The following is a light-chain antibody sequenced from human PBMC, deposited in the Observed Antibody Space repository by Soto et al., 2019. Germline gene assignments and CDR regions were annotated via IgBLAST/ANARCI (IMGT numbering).Light chain of an antibody. J-gene: IGLJ2*01. V-gene: IGLV2-18*02. Sequence: QSALTQPPSVSGSPGQSVTISCTGTSSDVGSYNRVSWYQQPPGTAPKLMISEVSDRPSGVPDRFSGSKSGNTASLTISGGQAADEADYYCSSYTRSSTLVFGGGTKLTVL. CDR1: SSDVGSYNR. CDR3: SSYTRSSTLV. CDR2: EVS.